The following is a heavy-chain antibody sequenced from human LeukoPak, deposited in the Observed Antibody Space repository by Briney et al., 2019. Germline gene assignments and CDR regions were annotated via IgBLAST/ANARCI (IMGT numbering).Heavy chain of an antibody. CDR1: GYTFTGYY. CDR2: INPTSRGT. CDR3: ARGQGYSSSEADY. Sequence: GASVKVSFKSSGYTFTGYYMHCVRQAPGQGLEWMGWINPTSRGTNYAQKFQGRVPMTRDTSISTAYMELSRLRSDDTAVYYCARGQGYSSSEADYWGQGTLVTVSS. D-gene: IGHD6-13*01. V-gene: IGHV1-2*02. J-gene: IGHJ4*02.